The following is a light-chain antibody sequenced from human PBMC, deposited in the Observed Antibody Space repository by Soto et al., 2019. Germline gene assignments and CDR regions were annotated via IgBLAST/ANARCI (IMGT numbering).Light chain of an antibody. CDR3: QQYGSSPPQIT. V-gene: IGKV3-20*01. CDR1: QSVSSSY. CDR2: GAS. J-gene: IGKJ5*01. Sequence: EIVLTQSPGTLSLSPGERATLSCRASQSVSSSYLAWYQQKRGQDPRLLIYGASSRATGIPDRFSGSGSGTDFTLTISRLEPEDFAVYYWQQYGSSPPQITFGQGTRLEIK.